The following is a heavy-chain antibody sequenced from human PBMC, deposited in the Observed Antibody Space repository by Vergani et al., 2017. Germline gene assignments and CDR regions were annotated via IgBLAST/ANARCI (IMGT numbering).Heavy chain of an antibody. D-gene: IGHD2-2*02. V-gene: IGHV4-61*02. J-gene: IGHJ5*02. CDR1: GGSISSGSYY. CDR3: AIESATVCSSTSCYTGWFHP. Sequence: QVQLQESGPGLVKPSQTLSLTCTVSGGSISSGSYYWSWIRQPAGKGLEWIGRIYTSGSTNYNPSLKSRVTISVDTSKNQFSLKLSFVTAADTAVYYCAIESATVCSSTSCYTGWFHPWGQGTLVTVSS. CDR2: IYTSGST.